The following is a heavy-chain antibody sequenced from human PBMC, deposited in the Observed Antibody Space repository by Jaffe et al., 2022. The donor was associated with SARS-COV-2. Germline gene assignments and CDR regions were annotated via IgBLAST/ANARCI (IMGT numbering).Heavy chain of an antibody. V-gene: IGHV3-30*03. CDR3: VRGYDSSGYYGY. CDR2: ISYDGSNK. CDR1: GFTFSSYG. D-gene: IGHD3-22*01. Sequence: QVQLVESGGGVVQPGRSLRLSCAASGFTFSSYGMHWVRQAPGKGLEWVAVISYDGSNKYYADSVKGRFTISRDNSKNTLYLQMNSLRAEDMTVYYCVRGYDSSGYYGYWGQGTLVTVSS. J-gene: IGHJ4*02.